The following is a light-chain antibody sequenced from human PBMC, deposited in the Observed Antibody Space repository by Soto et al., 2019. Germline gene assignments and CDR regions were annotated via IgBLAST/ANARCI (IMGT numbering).Light chain of an antibody. CDR3: QQYGSSPRT. Sequence: EIVLTQSPGTLSLSPGERATLSCRASQSISNSYLAWHQQKPGQAPRLLIYAASNRDTGIPDRFSGSGSGTDFTLTINRLEPEDFAVYYCQQYGSSPRTFGQGTKVEIK. CDR1: QSISNSY. CDR2: AAS. J-gene: IGKJ1*01. V-gene: IGKV3-20*01.